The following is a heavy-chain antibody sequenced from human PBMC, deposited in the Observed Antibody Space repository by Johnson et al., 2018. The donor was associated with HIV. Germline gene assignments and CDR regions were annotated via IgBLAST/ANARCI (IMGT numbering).Heavy chain of an antibody. Sequence: QVQLVESGGGVVQPGRSLRLSCAASGFTFSSYAMHWVRQAPGKGLEWVAVIYSGGSTYYADSVKGRFTISRANSKNTLYLQMNSLRAEDTAVYYCARAAVTLRAFDIWGQGTMVTVSS. CDR3: ARAAVTLRAFDI. CDR2: IYSGGST. CDR1: GFTFSSYA. V-gene: IGHV3-NL1*01. J-gene: IGHJ3*02. D-gene: IGHD4-17*01.